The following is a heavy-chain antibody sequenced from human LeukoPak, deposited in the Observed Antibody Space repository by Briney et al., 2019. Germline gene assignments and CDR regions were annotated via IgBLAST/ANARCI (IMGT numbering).Heavy chain of an antibody. V-gene: IGHV3-66*01. Sequence: PGGSLRLSCAASGFTFSSYAMSWVRQAPGKGLEWVSVIYSGGSTYYADSVKGRFTISRDNSKNTLYLQMNSLRAEDTAVYYCATSGSYFYWGQGTLVTVSS. CDR2: IYSGGST. J-gene: IGHJ4*02. D-gene: IGHD1-26*01. CDR1: GFTFSSYA. CDR3: ATSGSYFY.